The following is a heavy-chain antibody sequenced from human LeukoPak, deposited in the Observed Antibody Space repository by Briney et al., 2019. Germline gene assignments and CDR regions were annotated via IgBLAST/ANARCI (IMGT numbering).Heavy chain of an antibody. Sequence: ASVKVSCKVSGYTLTELSMHWVRQAPGKGLEWMGGFDPEDGETIYARKFQGRVTMTEDTSTDTAYMELSSLRSEDTAVYYCATSQYSGSYSFDYWGQGTLVTVSS. D-gene: IGHD1-26*01. V-gene: IGHV1-24*01. CDR2: FDPEDGET. CDR3: ATSQYSGSYSFDY. CDR1: GYTLTELS. J-gene: IGHJ4*02.